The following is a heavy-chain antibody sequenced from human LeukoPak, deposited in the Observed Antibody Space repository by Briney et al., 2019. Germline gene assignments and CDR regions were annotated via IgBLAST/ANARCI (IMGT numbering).Heavy chain of an antibody. J-gene: IGHJ4*02. Sequence: PGGSLRLSCAVSGFTVSSKYMSWVRPAPGKGLEWVSVIYSTGDTRYADSVKGRFTISRDNSKNTLYLQMNSLRAEDTAVYYCARDDYDSNGCYLFDCWGQGTLVTVSS. CDR1: GFTVSSKY. CDR2: IYSTGDT. V-gene: IGHV3-66*01. CDR3: ARDDYDSNGCYLFDC. D-gene: IGHD3-22*01.